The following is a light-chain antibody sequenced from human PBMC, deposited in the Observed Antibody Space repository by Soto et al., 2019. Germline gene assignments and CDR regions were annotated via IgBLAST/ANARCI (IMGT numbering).Light chain of an antibody. CDR2: RVS. J-gene: IGKJ2*01. V-gene: IGKV2-24*01. CDR1: QSLLHADGQTY. Sequence: DVVLTQSPLSSLVTVGQSASISCRSSQSLLHADGQTYLSWFHQKPGQPPRLLIHRVSNRFSGVPDRISGSGAGTDFTLTISGVEPEDVGIYFCMQATHYRPYTFGQGTKLEI. CDR3: MQATHYRPYT.